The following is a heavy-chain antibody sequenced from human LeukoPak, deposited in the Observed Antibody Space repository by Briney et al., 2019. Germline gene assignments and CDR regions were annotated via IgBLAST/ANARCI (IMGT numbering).Heavy chain of an antibody. D-gene: IGHD3-9*01. J-gene: IGHJ6*02. V-gene: IGHV3-33*01. Sequence: GGSLRLSCAASGFTFSSYGMHWVRQAPDKGLEGVAIIWYDGSNKFYADSVKGRFTISRDNSKNTLYLQMNSLRAKDTAVYYCARADSCVLRYFDSCMDVWGQGTTVTVSS. CDR3: ARADSCVLRYFDSCMDV. CDR2: IWYDGSNK. CDR1: GFTFSSYG.